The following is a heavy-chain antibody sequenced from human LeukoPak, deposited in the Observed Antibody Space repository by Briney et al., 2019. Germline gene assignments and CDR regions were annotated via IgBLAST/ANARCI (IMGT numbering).Heavy chain of an antibody. CDR1: GYTFTSYY. Sequence: ASVKVSCKASGYTFTSYYMHWVRQAPGQGLEWMGIINPSGGSTSYAQKFQGRVTMTRDMSTSTVYMELSSLRSEDTAVYYCATHRYYYYMDVWGKGTTVIISS. CDR3: ATHRYYYYMDV. CDR2: INPSGGST. J-gene: IGHJ6*03. V-gene: IGHV1-46*01.